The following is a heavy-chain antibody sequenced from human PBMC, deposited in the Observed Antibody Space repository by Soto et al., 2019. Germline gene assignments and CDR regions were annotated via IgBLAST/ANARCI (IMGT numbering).Heavy chain of an antibody. V-gene: IGHV1-69*01. Sequence: QVQLVQSGAEVKKPGSSVKVSCKASGGTFNNYAISWVRQAPGQGLEWMGGIIPIIGTADYAHKFQGRLAISADESTGTTFTELSSLRSEDTALYYCASGGVDDVATSAFDYWGQGTLVTVSS. CDR3: ASGGVDDVATSAFDY. D-gene: IGHD5-12*01. CDR2: IIPIIGTA. J-gene: IGHJ4*02. CDR1: GGTFNNYA.